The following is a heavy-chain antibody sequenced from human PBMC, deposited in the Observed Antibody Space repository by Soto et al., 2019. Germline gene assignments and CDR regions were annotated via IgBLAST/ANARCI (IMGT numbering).Heavy chain of an antibody. CDR2: ISSSSTI. Sequence: GGSLRLSCAASGFTFSSYSMNWVRQAPGKGLEWVSYISSSSTIYYADSVKGRFTISRDNAKNSLYLQMNSLRDEDTAVYYCARMDELLDAFDIWGQGTMVTVSS. D-gene: IGHD2-15*01. J-gene: IGHJ3*02. CDR1: GFTFSSYS. V-gene: IGHV3-48*02. CDR3: ARMDELLDAFDI.